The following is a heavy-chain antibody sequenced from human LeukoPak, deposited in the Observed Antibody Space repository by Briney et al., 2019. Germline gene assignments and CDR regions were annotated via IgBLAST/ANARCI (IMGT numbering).Heavy chain of an antibody. CDR1: GDSISSYY. V-gene: IGHV4-59*01. CDR2: IYYSGST. J-gene: IGHJ5*02. Sequence: SETLSLTCTVSGDSISSYYWSWIRKPPGKGLECIGYIYYSGSTNYNPSLKSRVTISVDTSKNQFSLKLSSVTAADTAVYYCARSTPGKNWFDPWGQGTLVTVSS. D-gene: IGHD3-10*01. CDR3: ARSTPGKNWFDP.